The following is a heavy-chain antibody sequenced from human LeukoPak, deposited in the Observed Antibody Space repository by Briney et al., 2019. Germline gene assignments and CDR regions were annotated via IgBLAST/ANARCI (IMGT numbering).Heavy chain of an antibody. J-gene: IGHJ4*02. V-gene: IGHV3-23*01. CDR1: GFTFSSYA. CDR2: ISGSGGST. CDR3: ARDGGRAY. Sequence: GGSLRLSCAASGFTFSSYAMSWVRQAPGKGLEWVSAISGSGGSTYYADSVKGRFTISRDNAKNSLYLQMNSLRVEDTAVYYCARDGGRAYWGQGTLVTVSS. D-gene: IGHD3-16*01.